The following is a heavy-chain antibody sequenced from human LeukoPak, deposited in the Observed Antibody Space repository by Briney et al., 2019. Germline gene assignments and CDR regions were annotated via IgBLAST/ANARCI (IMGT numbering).Heavy chain of an antibody. CDR1: GFTVSSNY. CDR3: AREYYYDSSGYYP. Sequence: SGGSLRLSCAASGFTVSSNYTSWVRQAPGRGLEWVSVIYSGGSTYYADSVKGRFTISRDNSKNTLYLQMNSLRAEDTAVYYCAREYYYDSSGYYPWGQGTLVTVSS. V-gene: IGHV3-66*01. D-gene: IGHD3-22*01. CDR2: IYSGGST. J-gene: IGHJ5*02.